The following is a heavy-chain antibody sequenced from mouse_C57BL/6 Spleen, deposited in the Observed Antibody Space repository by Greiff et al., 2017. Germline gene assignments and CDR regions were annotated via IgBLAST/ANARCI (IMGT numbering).Heavy chain of an antibody. CDR1: GYAFSSSW. CDR2: IYPGDGDT. J-gene: IGHJ2*01. V-gene: IGHV1-82*01. D-gene: IGHD4-1*01. CDR3: ARSLWDPSTI. Sequence: QVQLQQSGPELVKPGASVKISCKASGYAFSSSWMNWVKQRPGKGLEWIGRIYPGDGDTNYNGKFKGKATLTADKSSSTANMQLSSLTSEDSAVYFCARSLWDPSTIWGQGTTLTVSS.